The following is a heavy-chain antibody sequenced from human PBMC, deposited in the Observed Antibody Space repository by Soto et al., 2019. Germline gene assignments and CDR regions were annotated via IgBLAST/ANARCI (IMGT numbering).Heavy chain of an antibody. CDR2: ISYDGSNK. CDR3: AKGLCTNGLCYPPFD. Sequence: QVQLVESGGGVVQPGRSLRLSCAASGFTFSSYGMHWVRQAPGKGLEWVAVISYDGSNKYYADSVKGRFTISRDNSKNTLYLQMNSLRAEDTAVYYCAKGLCTNGLCYPPFDWGQGTLVTVSS. D-gene: IGHD2-8*01. J-gene: IGHJ4*02. V-gene: IGHV3-30*18. CDR1: GFTFSSYG.